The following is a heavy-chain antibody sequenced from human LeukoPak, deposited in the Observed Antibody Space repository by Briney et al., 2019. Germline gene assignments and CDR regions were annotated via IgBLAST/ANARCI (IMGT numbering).Heavy chain of an antibody. CDR3: AREVHSGYYFDY. V-gene: IGHV6-1*01. Sequence: SQTLSLTCAISGDSVSSNSAAWSWIRQSPSRGLEWLGRAYYMSKWFNNYAVSMKSRMTINPDTSNNQFSLHLNSVTPEDTAVYYYAREVHSGYYFDYWGQGTLVTVSS. D-gene: IGHD6-25*01. CDR1: GDSVSSNSAA. J-gene: IGHJ4*02. CDR2: AYYMSKWFN.